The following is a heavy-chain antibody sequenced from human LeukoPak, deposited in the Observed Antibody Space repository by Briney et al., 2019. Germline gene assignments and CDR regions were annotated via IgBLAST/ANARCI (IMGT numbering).Heavy chain of an antibody. Sequence: GGSLRLSCAASGFTFSSFWMTWVRQAPGKGLEWVANINQEGSEQYYVDSVKGRFTISRDNAKNSLYLQINSLRAEDTAVYYCARDGGVSGYDLLDYWGQGTLVTVSS. J-gene: IGHJ4*02. CDR1: GFTFSSFW. CDR2: INQEGSEQ. D-gene: IGHD5-12*01. V-gene: IGHV3-7*01. CDR3: ARDGGVSGYDLLDY.